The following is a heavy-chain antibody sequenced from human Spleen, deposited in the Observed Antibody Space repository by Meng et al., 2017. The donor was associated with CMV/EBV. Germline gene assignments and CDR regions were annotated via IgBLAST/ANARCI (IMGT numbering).Heavy chain of an antibody. CDR3: ARDSSVDYYYFGMDV. CDR1: GGSVSNGSYY. Sequence: SETLSLTCTVSGGSVSNGSYYWSWIRQPPGKGLEWIGYIYYSGSTNYNPSLKSRVTISVDTSKNHFSLKLNSVTAADTAVYYCARDSSVDYYYFGMDVWGQGTSVTVSS. J-gene: IGHJ6*02. D-gene: IGHD3-10*01. V-gene: IGHV4-61*03. CDR2: IYYSGST.